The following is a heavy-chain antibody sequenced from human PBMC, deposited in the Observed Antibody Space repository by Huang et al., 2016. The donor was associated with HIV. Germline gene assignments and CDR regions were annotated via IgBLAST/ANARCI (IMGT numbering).Heavy chain of an antibody. CDR3: ARDPHVCVAGPFYDY. Sequence: QVQLVQSGAEVKKPGASVKVSCKASGYTFTNFAMHWVRQAPGKRLEGMAGINNENANTKYSQNFQDRLTVTRDTSASTAYMELSSLRSEDTAVYYCARDPHVCVAGPFYDYWGQGTLVTVSS. CDR1: GYTFTNFA. J-gene: IGHJ4*02. V-gene: IGHV1-3*04. D-gene: IGHD3-10*02. CDR2: INNENANT.